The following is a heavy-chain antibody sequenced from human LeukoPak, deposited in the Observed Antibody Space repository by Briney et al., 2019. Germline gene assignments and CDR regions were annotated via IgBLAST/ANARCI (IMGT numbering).Heavy chain of an antibody. CDR2: IRGDGGST. CDR3: AKDIAAAGPYYYYYYGMDV. CDR1: GFTFDVYA. V-gene: IGHV3-43*02. Sequence: GGSLRLFCAASGFTFDVYAMHWVRQAPGKGLEWVSLIRGDGGSTYYADSVKGRFTISRDNSKNSLYLQMNSLRTEDTALYYCAKDIAAAGPYYYYYYGMDVWGQGTTVTVSS. D-gene: IGHD6-13*01. J-gene: IGHJ6*02.